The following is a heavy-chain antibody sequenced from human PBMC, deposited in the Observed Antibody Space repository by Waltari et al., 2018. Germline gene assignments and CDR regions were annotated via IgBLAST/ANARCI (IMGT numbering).Heavy chain of an antibody. CDR2: ISFDGARK. CDR1: GLSSSSFD. Sequence: QVQLVESGGGVVQPGRSLRLSGAPSGLSSSSFDIPWVRQAPGKGLQWMGIISFDGARKFYADSVKGRFTITRDYSNNTVFLHMNSLRAEDTAVYYCAKERFPLGSNNYRPDSWGQGTLVTVSS. CDR3: AKERFPLGSNNYRPDS. J-gene: IGHJ4*02. V-gene: IGHV3-30*18. D-gene: IGHD3-10*01.